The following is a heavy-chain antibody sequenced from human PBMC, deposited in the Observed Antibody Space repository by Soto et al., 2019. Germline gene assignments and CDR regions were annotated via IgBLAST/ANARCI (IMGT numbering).Heavy chain of an antibody. CDR1: GGTFSGYA. CDR3: ARERDGYNSFGMDV. J-gene: IGHJ6*02. D-gene: IGHD5-12*01. CDR2: IIPIFGTA. Sequence: SVKVSCKASGGTFSGYASSWVRQAPGQGLEWMGGIIPIFGTANYAQKFQGRVTITAEKSTSTAYMELSSLRSEDTAVYYCARERDGYNSFGMDVWGQGTTVTVCS. V-gene: IGHV1-69*06.